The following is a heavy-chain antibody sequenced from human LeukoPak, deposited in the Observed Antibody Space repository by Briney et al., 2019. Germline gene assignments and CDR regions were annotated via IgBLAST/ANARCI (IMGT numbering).Heavy chain of an antibody. D-gene: IGHD4-17*01. CDR3: ARVSQDYGDYYYYYYMDV. V-gene: IGHV1-18*01. J-gene: IGHJ6*03. Sequence: ASVKVSCKASGYTFTSYGISWVRQAPGQGLEWMGWISAYNGNTNYAQKLQGRVTMTTDTSTSTAYMEPRSLRSDDTAVYYCARVSQDYGDYYYYYYMDVWGKGTTVTISS. CDR1: GYTFTSYG. CDR2: ISAYNGNT.